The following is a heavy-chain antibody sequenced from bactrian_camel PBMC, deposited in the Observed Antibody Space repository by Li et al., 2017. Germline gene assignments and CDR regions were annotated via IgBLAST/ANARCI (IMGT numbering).Heavy chain of an antibody. CDR1: GFTFSSYW. CDR2: ISSAGGST. V-gene: IGHV3S1*01. D-gene: IGHD1*01. CDR3: ATASRGSFFD. Sequence: HVQLVESGGGLVQPGGSLRLSCAASGFTFSSYWMYCVRQAPGKGLVWVSTISSAGGSTYYPDSVKGRFTISRDNAKKTVYLQMNSLKSEDTGLYYCATASRGSFFDLGQGTQVTVS. J-gene: IGHJ4*01.